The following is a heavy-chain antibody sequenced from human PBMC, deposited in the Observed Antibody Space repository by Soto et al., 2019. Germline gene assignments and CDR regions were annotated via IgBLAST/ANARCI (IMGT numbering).Heavy chain of an antibody. D-gene: IGHD3-22*01. CDR3: VKDCDYYDSSGHPGFDP. V-gene: IGHV3-74*01. Sequence: GGSLRLSCSAPGFPFSSYWMHWGRPAPGKGLVWVSRINSDGSSTSYADSVKGRFTISRDNAKNTLYLQMNSLRAEDTAVYYCVKDCDYYDSSGHPGFDPWGQGTLVTVSS. CDR2: INSDGSST. CDR1: GFPFSSYW. J-gene: IGHJ5*02.